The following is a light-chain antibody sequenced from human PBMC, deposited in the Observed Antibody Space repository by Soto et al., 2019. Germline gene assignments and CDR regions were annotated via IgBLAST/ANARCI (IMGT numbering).Light chain of an antibody. CDR3: ISYTSSSIDYV. J-gene: IGLJ1*01. V-gene: IGLV2-14*01. Sequence: QSALTQPASVSGSPGQSITISCTGTSSDVGGYNYVSWYQQHPDKAPKLMIYEVSNRPSGVSNRFSGSKSGNTASLTFSGLQAEDEADYYCISYTSSSIDYVFGPGTKVTVL. CDR1: SSDVGGYNY. CDR2: EVS.